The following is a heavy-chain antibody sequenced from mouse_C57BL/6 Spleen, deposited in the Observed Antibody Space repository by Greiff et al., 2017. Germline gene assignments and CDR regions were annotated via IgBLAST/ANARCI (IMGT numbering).Heavy chain of an antibody. CDR3: SKGGSSGYEDYAMDY. CDR1: GYTFTDYY. CDR2: INPNNGGT. Sequence: EVQLQQSGPELVKPGASVKISCKASGYTFTDYYMNWVKQSHGKSLEWIGDINPNNGGTSYNQKFKGKATLTVDKSSSTAYMELRSLTSEDSAVYYCSKGGSSGYEDYAMDYWGQGTSVTVSS. V-gene: IGHV1-26*01. J-gene: IGHJ4*01. D-gene: IGHD3-2*02.